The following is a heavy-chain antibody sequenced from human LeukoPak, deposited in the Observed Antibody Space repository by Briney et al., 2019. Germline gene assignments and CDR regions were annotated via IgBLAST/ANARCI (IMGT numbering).Heavy chain of an antibody. Sequence: SETLSLTCTVSGGSISSGSYYWSWIRQPAGKGLEWIGRIYTSGSTNYNPSLKSRVTISVDTSKNQFSLKLSSVTAADTAVYYCARVGIGWLLPDYWGQGTLVTVSS. CDR2: IYTSGST. CDR1: GGSISSGSYY. V-gene: IGHV4-61*02. D-gene: IGHD3-22*01. CDR3: ARVGIGWLLPDY. J-gene: IGHJ4*02.